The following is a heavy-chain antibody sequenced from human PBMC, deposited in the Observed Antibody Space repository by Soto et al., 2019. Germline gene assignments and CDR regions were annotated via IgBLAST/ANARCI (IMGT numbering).Heavy chain of an antibody. CDR3: ARQRTSVVTQAYFDS. D-gene: IGHD2-21*02. CDR2: IYYSGGT. Sequence: PSETLSLTCTVTGDSINNRSYYWGWIRQPPGKGLEWIGSIYYSGGTYNNPSLKSRVSMSVDTSKNQFSLKLRSVTAADTALYYCARQRTSVVTQAYFDSWGQGSLVTV. CDR1: GDSINNRSYY. V-gene: IGHV4-39*01. J-gene: IGHJ4*02.